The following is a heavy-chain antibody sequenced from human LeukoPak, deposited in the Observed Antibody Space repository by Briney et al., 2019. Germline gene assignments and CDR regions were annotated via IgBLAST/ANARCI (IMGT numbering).Heavy chain of an antibody. J-gene: IGHJ6*02. CDR2: ISGSAGST. CDR1: GFTFSYYS. CDR3: ARNQQLGGHSYYYYGMDV. D-gene: IGHD3-16*01. V-gene: IGHV3-23*01. Sequence: GGSLGLSCAASGFTFSYYSMSWVRQAPGKGLEWVSGISGSAGSTHYADSVKGRFTISRDNTKNTLYLQMNSLRADDTAIYYCARNQQLGGHSYYYYGMDVWGQGTTVTVSS.